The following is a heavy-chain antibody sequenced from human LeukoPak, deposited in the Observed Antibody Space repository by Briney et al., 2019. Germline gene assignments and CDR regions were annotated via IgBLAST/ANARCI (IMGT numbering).Heavy chain of an antibody. D-gene: IGHD6-13*01. CDR3: ARGPGYSMSNFDY. J-gene: IGHJ4*02. V-gene: IGHV1-69*13. Sequence: SVTVSCKASGGTLSSYAISWVRQAPGQGLEWMGGIIPIFGTANYAQKFQGRVTITADESTSTAYMELSSLRSEDTAVYYCARGPGYSMSNFDYWGQGTLVTVSS. CDR2: IIPIFGTA. CDR1: GGTLSSYA.